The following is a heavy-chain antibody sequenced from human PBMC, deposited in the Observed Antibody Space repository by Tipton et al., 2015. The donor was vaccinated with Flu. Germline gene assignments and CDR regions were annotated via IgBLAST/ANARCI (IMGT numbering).Heavy chain of an antibody. CDR1: GFTFGDYA. V-gene: IGHV3-9*01. CDR3: VKDVKGGHSLQYPGS. D-gene: IGHD4-11*01. J-gene: IGHJ5*02. CDR2: ISWNSDSI. Sequence: SLRLSCAASGFTFGDYAMHWVRQAPGKGLEWVSGISWNSDSIAYADSVRGRFTISRDNAKDSLFLQMNSLRVEDTALYYCVKDVKGGHSLQYPGSWGQGTLVTVSS.